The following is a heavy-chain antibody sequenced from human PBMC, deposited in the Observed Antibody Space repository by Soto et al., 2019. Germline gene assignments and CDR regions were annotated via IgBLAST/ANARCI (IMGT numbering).Heavy chain of an antibody. J-gene: IGHJ4*02. Sequence: PSETLSLTCSVSGDSISSSGYYWSWIRQRPGKGREWIGNIYYSGSSYNNPSLKSRVTISVNTSKNQFSLNLRSVTAADTAVYYCARDSDYYSSGSFDYWGQGTLVTVSS. CDR2: IYYSGSS. V-gene: IGHV4-31*03. CDR3: ARDSDYYSSGSFDY. CDR1: GDSISSSGYY. D-gene: IGHD3-10*01.